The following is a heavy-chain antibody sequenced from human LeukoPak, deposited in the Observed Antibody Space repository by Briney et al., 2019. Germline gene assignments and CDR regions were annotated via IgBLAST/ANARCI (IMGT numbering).Heavy chain of an antibody. J-gene: IGHJ4*02. D-gene: IGHD3-10*01. Sequence: PSETLSLTCTVSGGSISSSSYYWGWIRQPPGKGLEWIGSIYYSGSTNYNPSLKSRVTISVDTSENQFSLKLSSVTAADTAVYYCARGWFGELFALSYFDYWGQGTLVTASS. CDR2: IYYSGST. CDR1: GGSISSSSYY. V-gene: IGHV4-39*07. CDR3: ARGWFGELFALSYFDY.